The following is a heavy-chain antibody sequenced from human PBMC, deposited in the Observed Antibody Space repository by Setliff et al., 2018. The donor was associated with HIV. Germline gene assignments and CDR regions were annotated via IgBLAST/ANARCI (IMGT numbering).Heavy chain of an antibody. Sequence: ASVMVSCKASGYTFSNYGISWVRQAPGQGLEWMGWISPYNGNTNYVQKLQGRVTITTDTSTITAYMELRSLRSDDTALYYCARKPTGSPSDYWGQGTLVTVSS. V-gene: IGHV1-18*01. J-gene: IGHJ4*02. CDR1: GYTFSNYG. CDR2: ISPYNGNT. CDR3: ARKPTGSPSDY. D-gene: IGHD2-2*01.